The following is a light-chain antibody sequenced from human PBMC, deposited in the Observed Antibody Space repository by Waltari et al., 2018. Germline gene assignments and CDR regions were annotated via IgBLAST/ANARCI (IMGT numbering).Light chain of an antibody. J-gene: IGLJ2*01. CDR1: RLGSKS. CDR3: QWWHSGVL. V-gene: IGLV3-21*02. Sequence: SYDLSQPRSVSVSPGQTARITCGGDRLGSKSVQWFQQKPPQAPILVIYAESQRPSGIPERFSGSNAGNTATLTISGVEAGDEADYYGQWWHSGVLFGGGTRLTVL. CDR2: AES.